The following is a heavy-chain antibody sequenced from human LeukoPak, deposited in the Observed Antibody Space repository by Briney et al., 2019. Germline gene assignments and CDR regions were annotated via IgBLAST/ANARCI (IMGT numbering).Heavy chain of an antibody. Sequence: ASVSVSCTASGYAPSYNIHWVGQAPRQGREWRGWSMPNSGGTINARTFRSRETMTRDTSIATVYLELRRLRSDDAALYYCAYYDYNIYPYSGQGSLVTVSS. CDR3: AYYDYNIYPY. D-gene: IGHD5-12*01. CDR1: GYAPSYN. V-gene: IGHV1-2*02. CDR2: SMPNSGGT. J-gene: IGHJ4*02.